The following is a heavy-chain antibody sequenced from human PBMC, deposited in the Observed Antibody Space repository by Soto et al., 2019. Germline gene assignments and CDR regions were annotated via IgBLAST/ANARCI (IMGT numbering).Heavy chain of an antibody. V-gene: IGHV3-23*01. CDR3: AKGVRSGIDYFDY. CDR2: INTSGGST. J-gene: IGHJ4*02. CDR1: GFTFSSYA. Sequence: EVQLLESGGGLVQPGGSLRLSCAASGFTFSSYAMSWVRQAPGKGLEWVSGINTSGGSTYYADSVKGRFTISRDNSKNTLYLQMNSLRAEDTDVYYCAKGVRSGIDYFDYWGQGTLVTVSS. D-gene: IGHD3-3*01.